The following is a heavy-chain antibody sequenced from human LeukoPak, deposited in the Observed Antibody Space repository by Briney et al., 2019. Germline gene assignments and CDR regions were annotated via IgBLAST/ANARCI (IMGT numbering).Heavy chain of an antibody. D-gene: IGHD3-3*01. J-gene: IGHJ4*02. V-gene: IGHV1-2*02. CDR3: ARVREYDYDFWSGFDY. CDR2: INPNSGGT. CDR1: GYTFTGYY. Sequence: GASVKVSCKASGYTFTGYYMHWVRQAPGQGLEWMGWINPNSGGTNYAQKFQGRVTMTRDTSISTAYMELSRLRSDDTAVYYCARVREYDYDFWSGFDYWGQGTLVTVSS.